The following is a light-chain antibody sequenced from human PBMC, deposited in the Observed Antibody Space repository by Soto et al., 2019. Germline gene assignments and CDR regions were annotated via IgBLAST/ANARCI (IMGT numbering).Light chain of an antibody. CDR3: QQSYSTPGT. V-gene: IGKV1-39*01. Sequence: DIQMTQSPSSLSASVGDRVTITCRASQSISSYLNWYQQKPGTAPKLLIYAASSLQSGVPSRFSGSGSGTEFTLTISSLQPEDFATYYCQQSYSTPGTCGQGTKLEIK. J-gene: IGKJ2*01. CDR1: QSISSY. CDR2: AAS.